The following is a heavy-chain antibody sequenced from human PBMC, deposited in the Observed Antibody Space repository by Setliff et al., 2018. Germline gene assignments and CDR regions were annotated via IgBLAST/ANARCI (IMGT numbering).Heavy chain of an antibody. Sequence: ETLSLTCNVSGGSISGYYWSWIRQPPGKGLEWIGNIYSSGSTKYNPSLRSRVTISVDTVKNQFSLRLSSLTAADTAVYYCARAPDSGTYYNLYPYYNDVWGKGTTVTVSS. CDR3: ARAPDSGTYYNLYPYYNDV. CDR1: GGSISGYY. CDR2: IYSSGST. J-gene: IGHJ6*03. D-gene: IGHD1-26*01. V-gene: IGHV4-59*08.